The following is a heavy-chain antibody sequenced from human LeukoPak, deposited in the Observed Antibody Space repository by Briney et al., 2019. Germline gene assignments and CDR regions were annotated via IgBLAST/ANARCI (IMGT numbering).Heavy chain of an antibody. D-gene: IGHD3-10*01. J-gene: IGHJ6*02. V-gene: IGHV1-2*02. CDR2: INPNSGGT. CDR3: ATMLWFGELYGMDV. Sequence: ASVKVSCKAFGYTFTGYYMHWVRQAPGQGLEWMGWINPNSGGTNYARKFQGRVTMTRDTSISTAYMELSRLRSDDTAVYYCATMLWFGELYGMDVWGQGTTVTVSS. CDR1: GYTFTGYY.